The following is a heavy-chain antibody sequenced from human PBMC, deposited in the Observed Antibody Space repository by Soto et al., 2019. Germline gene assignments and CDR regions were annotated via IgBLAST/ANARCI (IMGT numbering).Heavy chain of an antibody. Sequence: QVQLVESGGVVVQPGRSLRLSCVASGFTFSSYGMHWVRQAPGKGLEWVAVMWFDGINEYYADSVKGRFTISRDNSKNTLYLQMNSLRAADTAVYHCARGYGSASYGFDSWGRGTLVTVSS. J-gene: IGHJ4*02. CDR1: GFTFSSYG. CDR2: MWFDGINE. CDR3: ARGYGSASYGFDS. V-gene: IGHV3-33*01. D-gene: IGHD4-17*01.